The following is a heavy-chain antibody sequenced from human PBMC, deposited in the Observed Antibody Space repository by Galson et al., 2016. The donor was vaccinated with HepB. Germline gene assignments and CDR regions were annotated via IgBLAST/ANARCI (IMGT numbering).Heavy chain of an antibody. CDR1: GGTASSYS. Sequence: SVKVSCKASGGTASSYSFSWVRQAPGQGLEWMGRIVPPISLTNYAQRFQGRVTITADKSTSTTYMEVNSLRSEDTAVYYCTTGPPPRMVHAFDIWGQGTRVTVSS. CDR2: IVPPISLT. J-gene: IGHJ3*02. CDR3: TTGPPPRMVHAFDI. V-gene: IGHV1-69*02. D-gene: IGHD3-10*01.